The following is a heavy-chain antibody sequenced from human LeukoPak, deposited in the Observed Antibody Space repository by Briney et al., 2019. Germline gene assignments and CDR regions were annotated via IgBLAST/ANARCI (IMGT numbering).Heavy chain of an antibody. V-gene: IGHV3-7*01. CDR3: ARDDWGPGDY. J-gene: IGHJ4*02. Sequence: PGGSLRLSCAASGFTFSGHWMSWVRQAPGKGLEWVANIKQDGSEKYYVDSVKGRFIISGDNAKNSLYLQMNSLRAEDTAVYYCARDDWGPGDYWGQGTLVTVSS. CDR1: GFTFSGHW. CDR2: IKQDGSEK. D-gene: IGHD2-21*01.